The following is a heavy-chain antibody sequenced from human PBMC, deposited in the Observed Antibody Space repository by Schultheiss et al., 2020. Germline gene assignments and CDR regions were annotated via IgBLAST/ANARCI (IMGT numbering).Heavy chain of an antibody. CDR2: ISAYNGNT. V-gene: IGHV1-18*04. CDR1: GYTFTSYG. Sequence: ASVKVSCKASGYTFTSYGISWVRQAPGQGLEWMGWISAYNGNTNYAQKLQGRVTMTTDTSTSTAYMALRSMRSDDTDVYYCVRDGVYYGSGSSDRRDYWGQGTLVTVSS. J-gene: IGHJ4*02. CDR3: VRDGVYYGSGSSDRRDY. D-gene: IGHD3-10*01.